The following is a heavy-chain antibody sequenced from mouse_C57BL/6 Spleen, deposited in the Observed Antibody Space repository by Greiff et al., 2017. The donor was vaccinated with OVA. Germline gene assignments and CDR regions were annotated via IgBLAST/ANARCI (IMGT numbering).Heavy chain of an antibody. J-gene: IGHJ4*01. CDR1: GYAFTNYL. CDR2: INPGSGGT. Sequence: QVQLQQSGAELVRPGTSVKVSCKASGYAFTNYLIEWVKQRPGQGLEWIGVINPGSGGTNYNEKFKGKATLTADKSSSTAYMQLSSLTSEDSAVYFCARDYGSDYAMDDWGQGTSVTVSS. V-gene: IGHV1-54*01. CDR3: ARDYGSDYAMDD. D-gene: IGHD1-1*01.